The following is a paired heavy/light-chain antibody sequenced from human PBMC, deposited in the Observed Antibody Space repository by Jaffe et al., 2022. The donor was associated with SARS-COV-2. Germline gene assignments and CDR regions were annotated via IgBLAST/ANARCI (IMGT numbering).Heavy chain of an antibody. Sequence: QVQLQESGPGLVKPSQTLSLTCTVSGGSISSSSYYWSWIRQPAGKGLEWIGRIFTGGNTNYNPSLKSRVTISRDTSNNQFFLKVTSVTAADTAVYYCAREPRPYDVLTGYYYYYGVDVWGQGATVTVSS. CDR3: AREPRPYDVLTGYYYYYGVDV. CDR2: IFTGGNT. D-gene: IGHD3-9*01. V-gene: IGHV4-61*02. J-gene: IGHJ6*02. CDR1: GGSISSSSYY.
Light chain of an antibody. CDR1: SSNIGNNY. CDR3: GTWDSSLSV. J-gene: IGLJ3*02. Sequence: QSVLTQPPSVSAAPGQKVTISCSGSSSNIGNNYVSWYQQLPGTAPKLLIYENNKRPSGIPDRFSGSKSGTSATLGITGLQTGDEADYYCGTWDSSLSVFGGGTKLTVL. CDR2: ENN. V-gene: IGLV1-51*02.